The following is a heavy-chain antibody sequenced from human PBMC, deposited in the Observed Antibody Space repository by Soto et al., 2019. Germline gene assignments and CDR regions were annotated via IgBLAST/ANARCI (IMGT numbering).Heavy chain of an antibody. CDR1: GCTFSSYA. J-gene: IGHJ4*02. CDR2: IIPNFGTA. Sequence: SVKVSCKASGCTFSSYAISWVRQAPGQGLEWMGGIIPNFGTANYAQKFQGRVTITADTSMSTAYMELSSLRSEDTAVYYCASSYGCGGNTSCLKPFDYWGQGTLVTVSS. D-gene: IGHD2-2*03. V-gene: IGHV1-69*06. CDR3: ASSYGCGGNTSCLKPFDY.